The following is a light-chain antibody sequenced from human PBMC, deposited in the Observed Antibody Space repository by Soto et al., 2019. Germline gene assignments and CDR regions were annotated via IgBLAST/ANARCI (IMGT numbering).Light chain of an antibody. J-gene: IGKJ4*01. CDR3: QQYGSSPGIT. CDR2: GAS. Sequence: EIVLTQSPGTLSLSPGERSTLSCSASHSVSSSYLAWYQQKPGQAPRLLIYGASSRATGIPDRFSGSGSGTDFTLTISRLEPEDFAVYYCQQYGSSPGITFGGGTKVDIK. V-gene: IGKV3-20*01. CDR1: HSVSSSY.